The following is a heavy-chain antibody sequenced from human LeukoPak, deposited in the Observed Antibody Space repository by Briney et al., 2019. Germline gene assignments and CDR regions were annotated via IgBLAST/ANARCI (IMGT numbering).Heavy chain of an antibody. V-gene: IGHV4-59*01. J-gene: IGHJ6*03. CDR1: GGSFNSYY. CDR2: IYYTGST. D-gene: IGHD5-24*01. CDR3: ASRRAYNDSAAGLYYSFMDV. Sequence: PSETLSLTCSVSGGSFNSYYLSWIRQPPGKGLEWMAFIYYTGSTNYDPSLRSGVTISVDTSKNQVSLTLSSVTAADTAVYYCASRRAYNDSAAGLYYSFMDVWGKGNTVVVSS.